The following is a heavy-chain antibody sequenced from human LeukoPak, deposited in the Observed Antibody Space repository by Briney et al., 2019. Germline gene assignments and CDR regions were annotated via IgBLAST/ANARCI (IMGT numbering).Heavy chain of an antibody. CDR3: AKSDILTDDYYGMDV. V-gene: IGHV3-53*04. J-gene: IGHJ6*02. CDR2: IYSGGST. Sequence: GGSLRLSCAASGFTVSSNYMSWVRQAPGKGLEWVSVIYSGGSTYYADSVKGRFTISRHNSKNTLYLQMNSLRAEDTAVYYCAKSDILTDDYYGMDVWGPGTTVTVSS. D-gene: IGHD3-9*01. CDR1: GFTVSSNY.